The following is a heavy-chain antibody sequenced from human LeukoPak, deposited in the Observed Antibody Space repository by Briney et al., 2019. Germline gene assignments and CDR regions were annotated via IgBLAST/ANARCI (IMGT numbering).Heavy chain of an antibody. CDR3: ARVLRAASWRSYDY. J-gene: IGHJ4*02. D-gene: IGHD5-18*01. V-gene: IGHV4-61*01. Sequence: SETLSLTCTVSGGSVSNSLYYWSWIRQPPGKGLEWIGYIYYNGDTNYNPSLKSRVIISIDTSSNQFSLRLNSMTAADTAVYCCARVLRAASWRSYDYWGQGSLVTVSS. CDR2: IYYNGDT. CDR1: GGSVSNSLYY.